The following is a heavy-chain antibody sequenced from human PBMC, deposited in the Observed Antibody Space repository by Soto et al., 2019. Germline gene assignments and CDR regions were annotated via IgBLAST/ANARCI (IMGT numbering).Heavy chain of an antibody. CDR2: IIPILGAA. CDR3: AGRNYYGSGSYYNVFQH. CDR1: GGTFSSYA. V-gene: IGHV1-69*13. D-gene: IGHD3-10*01. Sequence: GSSVKVCCKASGGTFSSYAISWVRPAPGQGLEWMGGIIPILGAANYAQKFQGRVTITADESTSTAYMELRSLGSEGAAVYYCAGRNYYGSGSYYNVFQHWGQGTQVTVSS. J-gene: IGHJ1*01.